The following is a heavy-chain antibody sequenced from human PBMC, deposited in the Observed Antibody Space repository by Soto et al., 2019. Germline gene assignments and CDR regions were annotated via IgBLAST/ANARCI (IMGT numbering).Heavy chain of an antibody. CDR3: AREGGESSDGLYYFDS. D-gene: IGHD3-16*01. J-gene: IGHJ4*02. Sequence: SETLSLTCTVSGGSTSSDNYWSWIRQPPGKGLEWIGHIYYSGNTDYNPSLKSRLAVSIDTSKNQFSLKLSSVTAADTAVYFCAREGGESSDGLYYFDSWGQGSLVT. CDR2: IYYSGNT. CDR1: GGSTSSDNY. V-gene: IGHV4-30-4*01.